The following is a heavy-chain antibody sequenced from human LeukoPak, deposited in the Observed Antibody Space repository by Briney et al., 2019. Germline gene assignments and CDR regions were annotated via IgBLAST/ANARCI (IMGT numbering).Heavy chain of an antibody. V-gene: IGHV4-31*03. D-gene: IGHD3-9*01. CDR3: ARDPSSDWSDAFDI. Sequence: SKTLSLTCTVSGGSISSGGYYWSWIRQHPGKGLEWIGYIYYSGSTYYNPSLKSRVTISVDTSKNQFYLKLSSVTAADTAVYYCARDPSSDWSDAFDIWGQGTMVTVSS. CDR2: IYYSGST. CDR1: GGSISSGGYY. J-gene: IGHJ3*02.